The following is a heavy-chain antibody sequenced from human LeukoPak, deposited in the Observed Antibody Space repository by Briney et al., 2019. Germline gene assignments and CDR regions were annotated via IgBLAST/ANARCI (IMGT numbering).Heavy chain of an antibody. CDR2: IYTSGST. V-gene: IGHV4-61*02. CDR3: AREDSSGWYYFDY. D-gene: IGHD6-19*01. Sequence: PSETLSLTCTVSGGSISSSSYYWSWIRQPAGKGLEWIGRIYTSGSTNYNPSLKSRVTMSVDTSKNQFSLKLSSVTAADTAVYYCAREDSSGWYYFDYWGQGTLVTVSS. CDR1: GGSISSSSYY. J-gene: IGHJ4*02.